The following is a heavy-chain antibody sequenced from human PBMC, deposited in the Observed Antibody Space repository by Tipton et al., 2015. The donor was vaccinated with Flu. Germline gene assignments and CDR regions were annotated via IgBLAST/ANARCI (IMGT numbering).Heavy chain of an antibody. CDR2: ISSSSTYI. D-gene: IGHD3-22*01. V-gene: IGHV3-21*01. J-gene: IGHJ6*02. Sequence: SLRLSCAASGFTFSSYTMNWVRQAPGKGLEWVSSISSSSTYIYYADSVKGRFTISRDNAENSLYLQMNTLRAEDTAVYYCARDPSFAISYTITTTNYGMDVGGQGTRVTVSS. CDR1: GFTFSSYT. CDR3: ARDPSFAISYTITTTNYGMDV.